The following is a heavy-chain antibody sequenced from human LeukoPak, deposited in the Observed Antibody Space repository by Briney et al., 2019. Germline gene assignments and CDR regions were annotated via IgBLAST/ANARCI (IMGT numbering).Heavy chain of an antibody. J-gene: IGHJ6*02. CDR2: ISTTGSTV. CDR1: GSSFGGYE. CDR3: AKDFPHYYESSHGMDA. D-gene: IGHD3-22*01. V-gene: IGHV3-48*03. Sequence: GGSLRLSCAASGSSFGGYEMNWVRQAPGKGLEWVSYISTTGSTVYYADSVEGRFTISRDNAKNLLYLQMNSLRAEDAAVYYCAKDFPHYYESSHGMDAWGQGTTVTVSS.